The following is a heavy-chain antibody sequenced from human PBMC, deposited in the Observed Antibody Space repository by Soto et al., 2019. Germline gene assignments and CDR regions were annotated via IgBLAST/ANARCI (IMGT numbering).Heavy chain of an antibody. CDR3: ASYVDTPMVTSSYWYFDL. V-gene: IGHV4-31*03. J-gene: IGHJ2*01. CDR2: IYHSGST. Sequence: PSETLSLTCTVSGGSISSGGYYWSWIRQHPGKGLEWIGYIYHSGSTYYNPSLKSRVTISVDTSKNQFSLKLSSVTAADTAVYYCASYVDTPMVTSSYWYFDLWGRGTLVTVPS. CDR1: GGSISSGGYY. D-gene: IGHD5-18*01.